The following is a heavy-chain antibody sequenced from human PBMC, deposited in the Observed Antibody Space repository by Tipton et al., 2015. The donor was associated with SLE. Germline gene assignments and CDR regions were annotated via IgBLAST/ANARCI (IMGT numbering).Heavy chain of an antibody. J-gene: IGHJ6*02. V-gene: IGHV4-34*01. CDR1: GGSFSGYY. CDR2: INHSGST. CDR3: ARDLDPRITMVQGPYGMDV. D-gene: IGHD3-10*01. Sequence: TLSLTCAVYGGSFSGYYLSWIRQPPGKGLEWIGEINHSGSTNYNPSLKSRVTISVDTSKNQFSLKLSSVTAADTAVYYCARDLDPRITMVQGPYGMDVWGQGTTVTVSS.